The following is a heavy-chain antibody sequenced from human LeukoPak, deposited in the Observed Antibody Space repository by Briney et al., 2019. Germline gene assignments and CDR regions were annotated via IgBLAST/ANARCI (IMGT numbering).Heavy chain of an antibody. CDR1: GFTFSDYY. CDR2: ISSSGSTI. D-gene: IGHD2-21*02. Sequence: GGSLRLSCAASGFTFSDYYMSWIRQAPGKGLEWVSYISSSGSTIYYADSVKGQFTISRDNAKNSLYLQMNSLRAEDTAVYYCARLYCGGDCPSLHYYGMDVWGQGTTVTVSS. V-gene: IGHV3-11*01. J-gene: IGHJ6*02. CDR3: ARLYCGGDCPSLHYYGMDV.